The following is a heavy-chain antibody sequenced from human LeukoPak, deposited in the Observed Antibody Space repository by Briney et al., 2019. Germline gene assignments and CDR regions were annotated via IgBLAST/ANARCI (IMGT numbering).Heavy chain of an antibody. D-gene: IGHD4-17*01. Sequence: GGSLRLSCAASGFTFSGSAMHWVRQASGKGLEWVGRIRSKANSYATAYAASVKGRFTISRDDSKNTAYLQMNSLKTEDTAVYYCTSNDYGHVHYYYGMDVWGQGTMVTVSS. V-gene: IGHV3-73*01. J-gene: IGHJ6*02. CDR3: TSNDYGHVHYYYGMDV. CDR1: GFTFSGSA. CDR2: IRSKANSYAT.